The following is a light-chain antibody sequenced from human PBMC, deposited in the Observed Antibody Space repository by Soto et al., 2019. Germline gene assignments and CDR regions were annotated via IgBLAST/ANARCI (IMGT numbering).Light chain of an antibody. CDR2: DVT. V-gene: IGLV2-14*01. CDR3: TSYTRSSTYV. CDR1: SSDVGVYDY. J-gene: IGLJ1*01. Sequence: SELTKPASESGSPRQSITVSCTRTSSDVGVYDYVSWYQQHPGNAAKLLISDVTNRPSGVSNRFSGSKSGNTASLTISVLQTEEEADYSCTSYTRSSTYVVRPGTKVIVL.